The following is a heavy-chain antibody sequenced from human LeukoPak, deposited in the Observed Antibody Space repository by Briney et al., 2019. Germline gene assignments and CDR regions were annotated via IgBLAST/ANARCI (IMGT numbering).Heavy chain of an antibody. Sequence: PGGSLRLSCAASGFTFSNYVMHWVRQAPGKGLEWVAVISYDGSNKYYADSVKGRFTISRDNSKNTLYLQMNSLRAEDTAVYYCARGYSGYAGGYFDYWGQGTLVTVSS. V-gene: IGHV3-30*19. CDR3: ARGYSGYAGGYFDY. CDR1: GFTFSNYV. CDR2: ISYDGSNK. J-gene: IGHJ4*02. D-gene: IGHD5-12*01.